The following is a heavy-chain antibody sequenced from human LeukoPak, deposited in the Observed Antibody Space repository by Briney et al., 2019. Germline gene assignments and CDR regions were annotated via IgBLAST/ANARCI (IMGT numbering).Heavy chain of an antibody. CDR2: ISSSSSYI. V-gene: IGHV3-21*01. CDR1: GFTFSSYS. D-gene: IGHD2-15*01. Sequence: GGSLRLSCAASGFTFSSYSMNWVRQAPGKGLEWVSSISSSSSYIYYADSVKGRFTISRDNAKNSLYLQMSSLGAEDTAVYYCARAVYCSGGSCYSGMDVWGQGTTVTVSS. J-gene: IGHJ6*02. CDR3: ARAVYCSGGSCYSGMDV.